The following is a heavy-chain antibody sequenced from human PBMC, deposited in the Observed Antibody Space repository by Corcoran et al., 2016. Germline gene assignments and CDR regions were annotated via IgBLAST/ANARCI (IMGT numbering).Heavy chain of an antibody. J-gene: IGHJ3*02. CDR3: ARDAQLTYGLADDAFDI. Sequence: QVQLVQSGAEVKRPGSSVKVSCKASGGTFSSYAISWVRQAPGQGLDWMGGIIPIFGTANYAQKFRGRVTITADESTSTAYMGLSSLRSEDTAGNYCARDAQLTYGLADDAFDIWGQGTMVTVAS. CDR2: IIPIFGTA. D-gene: IGHD3-9*01. V-gene: IGHV1-69*01. CDR1: GGTFSSYA.